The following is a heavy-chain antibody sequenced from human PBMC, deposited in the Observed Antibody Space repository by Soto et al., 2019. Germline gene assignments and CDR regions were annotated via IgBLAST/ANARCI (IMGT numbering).Heavy chain of an antibody. CDR3: ATVDYDFWSGQHYYFDY. CDR1: GYTFTSYG. Sequence: QVQLVQSGAEVKKPGASVKVSCKASGYTFTSYGISWVRQAPGQGLEWMGWISGYNGHTNYAQKLQGRVTMTTDTSTSTAYMELGSLRSDDTAVYYCATVDYDFWSGQHYYFDYWGQGTLVTVSS. V-gene: IGHV1-18*01. D-gene: IGHD3-3*01. CDR2: ISGYNGHT. J-gene: IGHJ4*02.